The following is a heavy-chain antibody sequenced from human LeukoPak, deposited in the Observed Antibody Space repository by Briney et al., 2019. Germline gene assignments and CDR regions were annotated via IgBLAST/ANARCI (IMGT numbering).Heavy chain of an antibody. CDR2: IYTSGST. Sequence: SETLSLTCTVSGGSISSGSYYWRWIRQPAGKGLEWIGRIYTSGSTNYNPSLKSRVTISVDTSKNQFSLKLSSVTAADTAVYYCARGSYGGNRDAFDIWGQGTMVTVSS. D-gene: IGHD4-23*01. CDR3: ARGSYGGNRDAFDI. CDR1: GGSISSGSYY. V-gene: IGHV4-61*02. J-gene: IGHJ3*02.